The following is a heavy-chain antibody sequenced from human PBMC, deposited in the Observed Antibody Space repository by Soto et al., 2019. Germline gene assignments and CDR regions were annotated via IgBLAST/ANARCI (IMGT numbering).Heavy chain of an antibody. CDR3: ARDNNDFWSLYPLAFDY. J-gene: IGHJ4*02. CDR1: GGSLTKYY. Sequence: SETLSLTCTVSGGSLTKYYWSWIRQPAGKGLEWIGRVSTSGNVVSKASLRSRLTMSVDTSKNQFSLRLTSVTAADTAVYYCARDNNDFWSLYPLAFDYWRQGALVTVSS. CDR2: VSTSGNV. D-gene: IGHD3-3*01. V-gene: IGHV4-4*07.